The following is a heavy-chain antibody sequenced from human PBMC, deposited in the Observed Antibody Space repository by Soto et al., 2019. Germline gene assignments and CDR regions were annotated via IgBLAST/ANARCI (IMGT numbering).Heavy chain of an antibody. CDR3: ASSSATYDYIWGSYRHPSGFDY. CDR2: IYSGGST. J-gene: IGHJ4*02. V-gene: IGHV3-66*01. Sequence: EVQLVESGGGLVQPGGSLRLSCAASGFTVSSNYMSWVRQAPGKGLEWVSVIYSGGSTYYADSVKGRFTISRDNSKNTLYLQMNSVRAEDTAVYYCASSSATYDYIWGSYRHPSGFDYWGQGTLVTVSS. D-gene: IGHD3-16*02. CDR1: GFTVSSNY.